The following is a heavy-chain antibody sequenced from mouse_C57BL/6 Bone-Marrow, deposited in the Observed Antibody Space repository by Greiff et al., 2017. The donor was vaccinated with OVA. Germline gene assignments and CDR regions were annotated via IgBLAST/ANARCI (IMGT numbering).Heavy chain of an antibody. J-gene: IGHJ3*01. CDR3: ERFRQFAY. CDR2: INPSSGYT. Sequence: VQLQQSGAELAKPGASVKLSCKASGYTFTSYWMHWVKPRPGQGLEWIGYINPSSGYTKYNQKFKDKATVTADKSSSTAYMQLSSLTYADAAVYYYERFRQFAYWGQGTLVTVAA. CDR1: GYTFTSYW. V-gene: IGHV1-7*01. D-gene: IGHD3-2*01.